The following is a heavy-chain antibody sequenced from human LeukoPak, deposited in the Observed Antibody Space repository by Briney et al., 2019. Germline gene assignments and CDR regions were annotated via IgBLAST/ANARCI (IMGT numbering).Heavy chain of an antibody. CDR3: AKEPLPHTGPNYFDY. CDR2: IKEDGSEK. Sequence: GGSLRLSCAASGFTFSSHWMSWVRQAPGKGLEWVANIKEDGSEKNYVDSVKGRFTISRDNSKNTLYLQMNSLRAEDTAVYYCAKEPLPHTGPNYFDYWGQGTLVTVSS. V-gene: IGHV3-7*03. J-gene: IGHJ4*02. CDR1: GFTFSSHW.